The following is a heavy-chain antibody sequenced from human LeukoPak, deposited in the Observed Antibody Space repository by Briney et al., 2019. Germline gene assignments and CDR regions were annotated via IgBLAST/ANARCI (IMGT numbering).Heavy chain of an antibody. D-gene: IGHD3-22*01. CDR1: GFTFSSYS. CDR2: ISSSSSYI. J-gene: IGHJ6*02. CDR3: ARAISDYDSSGYAYYYYYYYGMDV. Sequence: GGSLRLSCAASGFTFSSYSMNWVRQAPGKGLEWVSSISSSSSYIYYADSVKGRFTISRDNAKNSLYLQMNSLRAEDTAVYYCARAISDYDSSGYAYYYYYYYGMDVWGQGTTVTVSS. V-gene: IGHV3-21*01.